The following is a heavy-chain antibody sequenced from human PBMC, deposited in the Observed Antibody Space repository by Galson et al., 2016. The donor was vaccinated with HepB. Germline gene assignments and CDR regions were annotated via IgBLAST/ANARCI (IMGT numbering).Heavy chain of an antibody. D-gene: IGHD3-16*01. V-gene: IGHV4-59*01. Sequence: SETLSLTCTVSAGFFPDTYWSWIRQSPGKGLEWIGYVSYSGTTTYNPSLRTRVTISIDTSKNQFSLNLNSVTAADTARYYCARGGTLYLRYWGQGTLITVSS. CDR2: VSYSGTT. CDR3: ARGGTLYLRY. J-gene: IGHJ4*02. CDR1: AGFFPDTY.